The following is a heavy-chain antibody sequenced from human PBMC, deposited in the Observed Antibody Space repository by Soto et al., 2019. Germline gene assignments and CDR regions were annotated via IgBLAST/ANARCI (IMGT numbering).Heavy chain of an antibody. CDR1: GGSLSSYY. J-gene: IGHJ4*02. CDR3: ARDEGYSGYEGYTFAH. Sequence: SETLSLTCVVSGGSLSSYYWSWIRQPPGKGLEWIGYIYYSGSTYYNPSLKSRVTISVDTSKNQFSLKLSSVTAADTAVYYCARDEGYSGYEGYTFAHWGQGTLVTVSS. D-gene: IGHD5-12*01. CDR2: IYYSGST. V-gene: IGHV4-59*12.